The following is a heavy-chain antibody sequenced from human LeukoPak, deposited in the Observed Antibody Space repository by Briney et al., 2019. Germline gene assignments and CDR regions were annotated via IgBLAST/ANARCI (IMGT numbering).Heavy chain of an antibody. J-gene: IGHJ5*01. V-gene: IGHV1-2*06. D-gene: IGHD6-13*01. CDR3: AREVGYSGSWYGRFDP. CDR1: GYTFTGHY. CDR2: INPNSGGT. Sequence: ASVKVSCKASGYTFTGHYMHWVRQAPGQGLEWMGRINPNSGGTNYAQKFQGRVTMTRDTSISTAYMELTRLRYDDTAMYYCAREVGYSGSWYGRFDPWGQGTLVTVSS.